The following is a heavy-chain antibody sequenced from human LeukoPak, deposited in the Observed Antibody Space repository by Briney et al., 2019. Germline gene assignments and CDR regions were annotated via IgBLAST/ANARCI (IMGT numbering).Heavy chain of an antibody. J-gene: IGHJ5*02. CDR3: AKDQGGSYPNWFDP. Sequence: GGSLRLSCAASGFTFSSYGMHWVRQAPGKGLEWVAVISYDGSNKYYADSVKGRFTISRDNSKNTLYLQMNSLRAEDTAVYYCAKDQGGSYPNWFDPWGQGTLVTVSS. CDR1: GFTFSSYG. V-gene: IGHV3-30*18. D-gene: IGHD1-26*01. CDR2: ISYDGSNK.